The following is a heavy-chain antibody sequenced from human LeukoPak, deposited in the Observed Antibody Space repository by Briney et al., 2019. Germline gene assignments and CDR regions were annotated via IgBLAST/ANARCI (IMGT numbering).Heavy chain of an antibody. J-gene: IGHJ4*02. Sequence: PGGSLRLSCTASGFTFSSYEMNWVRQAPGKGLEWVSYISRSGSTIYYADSVKGRFTISRDNAKNSLYLQMNSLRAEDTAFYYCARDSVAVAVAFDYWGQGTLVTVSS. CDR3: ARDSVAVAVAFDY. CDR1: GFTFSSYE. V-gene: IGHV3-48*03. CDR2: ISRSGSTI. D-gene: IGHD6-19*01.